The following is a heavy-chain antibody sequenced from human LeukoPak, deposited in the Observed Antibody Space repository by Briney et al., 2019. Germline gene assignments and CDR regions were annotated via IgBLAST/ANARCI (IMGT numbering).Heavy chain of an antibody. Sequence: PSETLSLTCTVSGGSISSYYWSWIRQSPGKGLEWIGYIYYSGSTNYNPSLKSRVTISVDTSKNQFSLKLSSVTAADTAVYYCARQVQDYGGNHEAPWGQGTLVTVSS. J-gene: IGHJ5*02. D-gene: IGHD4-23*01. CDR3: ARQVQDYGGNHEAP. CDR1: GGSISSYY. V-gene: IGHV4-59*01. CDR2: IYYSGST.